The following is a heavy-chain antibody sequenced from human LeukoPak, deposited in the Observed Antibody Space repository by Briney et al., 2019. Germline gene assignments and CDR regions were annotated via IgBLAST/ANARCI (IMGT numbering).Heavy chain of an antibody. CDR2: IYSGGST. V-gene: IGHV3-66*01. CDR1: GFTVSSNY. CDR3: ARDRTESRGFDY. D-gene: IGHD3/OR15-3a*01. Sequence: GGSLRLSCAASGFTVSSNYMSWVRQAPGKGLEWVSVIYSGGSTYYADSVKGRFTISRDNSKNTLYLQMNSLRAEDTAVYHCARDRTESRGFDYWGQGTLVTVSS. J-gene: IGHJ4*02.